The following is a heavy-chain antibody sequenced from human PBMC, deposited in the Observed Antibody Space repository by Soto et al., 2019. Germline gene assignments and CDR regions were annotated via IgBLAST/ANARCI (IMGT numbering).Heavy chain of an antibody. CDR1: GGTFSSYA. D-gene: IGHD5-12*01. CDR2: INPSGGST. Sequence: ASVKVSCKASGGTFSSYAISWVRQAPGQGLEWMGIINPSGGSTSYAQKFQGRVTMTRDTSTSTVYMELSSLRSEDTAVYYCAREQNIVASSDAFDIWGQGTMVTVSS. V-gene: IGHV1-46*03. J-gene: IGHJ3*02. CDR3: AREQNIVASSDAFDI.